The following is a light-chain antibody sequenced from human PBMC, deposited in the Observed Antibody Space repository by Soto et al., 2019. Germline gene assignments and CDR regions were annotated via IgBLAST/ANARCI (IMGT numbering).Light chain of an antibody. CDR2: DVS. CDR1: SSDVGTYNY. V-gene: IGLV2-11*01. J-gene: IGLJ1*01. CDR3: YSYAGNSYV. Sequence: HSALTQPRSVSGSPGQSVTISCTGTSSDVGTYNYVSWYQQHPGKAPKVMLYDVSRRPSGVPDRFSGSKSGNTASLTISGLQPDDEADYYCYSYAGNSYVFGTGTKVTVL.